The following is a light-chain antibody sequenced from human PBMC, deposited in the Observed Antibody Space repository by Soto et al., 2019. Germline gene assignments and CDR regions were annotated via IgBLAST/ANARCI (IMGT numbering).Light chain of an antibody. Sequence: ETVLTQAPGTLSLTAGERATLSCRASQSVASGYLVWYQQKPGQTPTVLIYGASTRAAGIPDRFSGSGSGTDFTLTISRLGPEDFAVYYCQLYESSPTFGQGTKVDIK. J-gene: IGKJ1*01. V-gene: IGKV3-20*01. CDR1: QSVASGY. CDR2: GAS. CDR3: QLYESSPT.